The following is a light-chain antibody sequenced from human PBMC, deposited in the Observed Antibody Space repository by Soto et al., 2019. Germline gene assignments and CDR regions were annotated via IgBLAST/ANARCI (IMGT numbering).Light chain of an antibody. CDR2: GAS. CDR1: QSVSSSY. J-gene: IGKJ1*01. CDR3: QQYGSSSEGT. Sequence: VLSLSPGTLSLSPGERAALSCRASQSVSSSYLAWYQQKPGQAPRLLIYGASSRATGIPDRFSGSGSGTDFTLTISRLEPEDFAVYYCQQYGSSSEGTFGQGTKVDIK. V-gene: IGKV3-20*01.